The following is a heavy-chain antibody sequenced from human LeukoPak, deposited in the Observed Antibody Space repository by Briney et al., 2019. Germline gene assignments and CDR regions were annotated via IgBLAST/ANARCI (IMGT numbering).Heavy chain of an antibody. Sequence: SQTLSLTCAISGDSVSGGSAGWNWIRQSPSRGLEWLGRIYYRSKWYSDYAISVKSRITINPDTSGNQFSLQLNSVTHDDTAVYYCTGGGLVRGSLHWFDPWGQGTLVTVSS. V-gene: IGHV6-1*01. D-gene: IGHD3-10*01. J-gene: IGHJ5*02. CDR3: TGGGLVRGSLHWFDP. CDR2: IYYRSKWYS. CDR1: GDSVSGGSAG.